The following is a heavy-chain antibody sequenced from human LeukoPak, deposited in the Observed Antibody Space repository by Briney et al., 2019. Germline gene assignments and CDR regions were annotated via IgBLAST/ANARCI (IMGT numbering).Heavy chain of an antibody. CDR2: IYPGDSDT. Sequence: GESLKISCKGSGYSFTSYWIGWVRQMPGKGLEWMGIIYPGDSDTRYSPSFQGQVTISADKSISTAYLQWSSLKASDTAMYYCARDSSGYPIPTHFDYWGQGTLVTVSS. CDR3: ARDSSGYPIPTHFDY. V-gene: IGHV5-51*01. D-gene: IGHD3-22*01. J-gene: IGHJ4*02. CDR1: GYSFTSYW.